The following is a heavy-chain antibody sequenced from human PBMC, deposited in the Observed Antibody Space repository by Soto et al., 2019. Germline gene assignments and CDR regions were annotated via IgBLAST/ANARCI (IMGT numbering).Heavy chain of an antibody. D-gene: IGHD3-16*02. CDR1: GFTFDNYA. J-gene: IGHJ4*02. Sequence: GGSLRLSCIASGFTFDNYAMAWVRQTPGRGLEWVAGIANRGDTPYYADSARGRFTISRDNSKNMVFLQMSRLTAEDTATYFSTKGGSPFYPRFFDNWGRGVLVTVSS. CDR2: IANRGDTP. V-gene: IGHV3-23*01. CDR3: TKGGSPFYPRFFDN.